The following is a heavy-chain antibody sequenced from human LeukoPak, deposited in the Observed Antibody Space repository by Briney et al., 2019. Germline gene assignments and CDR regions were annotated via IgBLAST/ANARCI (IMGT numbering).Heavy chain of an antibody. D-gene: IGHD5/OR15-5a*01. J-gene: IGHJ3*02. CDR3: ARDVYDAFDI. Sequence: TSETLSLTCSVSGGSISEDIYYWSWIRQPAGKGLEWIGRIYTSGSTNYNPSLKSRVTMSVDTSKNQFSLKLSSVTAADTAVYYCARDVYDAFDIWGQGTMVTVSS. V-gene: IGHV4-4*07. CDR1: GGSISEDIYY. CDR2: IYTSGST.